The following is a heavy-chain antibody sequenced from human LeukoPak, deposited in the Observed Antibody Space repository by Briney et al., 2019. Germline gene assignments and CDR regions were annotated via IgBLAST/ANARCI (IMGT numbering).Heavy chain of an antibody. V-gene: IGHV4-59*08. CDR1: GGSISSYY. Sequence: SETLSLTCTVSGGSISSYYWSWIRQPPGKGMEWIGYIYYSGSTNYNPSLKSRVTISVDTSKNQFSLKLRSVAAADTAVYYCARIIGTYVGPFDIWGQGTMVTVSS. D-gene: IGHD1-26*01. CDR3: ARIIGTYVGPFDI. J-gene: IGHJ3*02. CDR2: IYYSGST.